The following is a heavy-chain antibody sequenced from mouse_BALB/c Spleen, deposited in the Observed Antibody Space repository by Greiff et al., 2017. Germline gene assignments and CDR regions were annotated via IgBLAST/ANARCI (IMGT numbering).Heavy chain of an antibody. Sequence: QVQLQQSGPELVKPGASVKISCKASGYAFSSSWMNWVKQRPGQGLEWIGRIYPGDGDTNYNGKFKGKATLTADKSSSTAYMQLSSLTSVDSAVYFCARSYYYGSSSSFDYWGQGTTLTVSS. J-gene: IGHJ2*01. D-gene: IGHD1-1*01. CDR1: GYAFSSSW. CDR3: ARSYYYGSSSSFDY. V-gene: IGHV1-82*01. CDR2: IYPGDGDT.